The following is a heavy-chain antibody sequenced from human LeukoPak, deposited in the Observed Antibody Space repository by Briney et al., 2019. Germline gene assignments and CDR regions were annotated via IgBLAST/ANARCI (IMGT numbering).Heavy chain of an antibody. D-gene: IGHD1-7*01. CDR2: IYYSGST. CDR1: GGSFSGYY. V-gene: IGHV4-34*01. J-gene: IGHJ4*02. CDR3: GRRSRSTWNYRRGDY. Sequence: PSETLSLTCAVYGGSFSGYYWSWIRQPPGKGLQWIGCIYYSGSTYYKPSLKSRVTISVDMSKNQFSLKLTSVTAADTAVYYCGRRSRSTWNYRRGDYWGQGTLVTVSS.